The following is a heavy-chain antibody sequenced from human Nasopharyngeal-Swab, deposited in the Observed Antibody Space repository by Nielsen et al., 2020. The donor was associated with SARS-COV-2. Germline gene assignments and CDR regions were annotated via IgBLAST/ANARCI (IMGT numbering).Heavy chain of an antibody. Sequence: GESLKISCAASGFTVRTNFVTWVRRAPGKGLECVSVIDSGGRTFYADSVKGRFTISRDNSKNTLYLQMNSLSADDTAVYYCARGLVYYDSSGGPGRGQGTLVTVSS. CDR2: IDSGGRT. J-gene: IGHJ4*02. CDR3: ARGLVYYDSSGGPG. D-gene: IGHD3-22*01. CDR1: GFTVRTNF. V-gene: IGHV3-53*01.